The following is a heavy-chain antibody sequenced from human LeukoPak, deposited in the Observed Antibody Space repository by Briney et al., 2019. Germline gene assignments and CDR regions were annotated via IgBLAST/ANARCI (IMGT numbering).Heavy chain of an antibody. V-gene: IGHV7-4-1*02. J-gene: IGHJ4*02. CDR1: GYTFTSYA. D-gene: IGHD2-15*01. Sequence: GASVKVSCKASGYTFTSYAMNWVRQAPGQGLEWMGWINTNTGNPTYAQGFTGRFVFSLDTSVSTAYLQISSLKAEDTAVYYCARDCGVLIDGGSCGFDYWGQGTLVTVSS. CDR3: ARDCGVLIDGGSCGFDY. CDR2: INTNTGNP.